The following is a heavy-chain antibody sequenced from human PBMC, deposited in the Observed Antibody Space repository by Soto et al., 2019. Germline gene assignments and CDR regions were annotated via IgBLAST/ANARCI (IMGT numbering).Heavy chain of an antibody. CDR3: ARDVTSSTYYYLSPGGFDP. V-gene: IGHV3-21*01. CDR2: ISSSSSYI. J-gene: IGHJ5*02. Sequence: EVQLVESGGGLVKPGGSLRLSCAASGFTFSSYSMNWVRQAPGKGLEWVSSISSSSSYIYYADSVKGRFTISRDNAKNSLYLQMNSRGAEDTAVYYCARDVTSSTYYYLSPGGFDPWGQGTLVTVSS. D-gene: IGHD3-22*01. CDR1: GFTFSSYS.